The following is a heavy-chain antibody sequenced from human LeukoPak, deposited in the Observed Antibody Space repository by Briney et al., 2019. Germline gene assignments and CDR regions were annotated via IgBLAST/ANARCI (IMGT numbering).Heavy chain of an antibody. Sequence: GGSLRLSCAASGFTFSSYSMNWVRQAPGKGLEWVSSISSSSSYIYYADSVKGRFTISRDNAKNSLYLQMNSLRAEDTAVYYCAKSKVVTPGPPDYWGQGALVTVSS. CDR3: AKSKVVTPGPPDY. J-gene: IGHJ4*02. D-gene: IGHD4-23*01. CDR2: ISSSSSYI. V-gene: IGHV3-21*01. CDR1: GFTFSSYS.